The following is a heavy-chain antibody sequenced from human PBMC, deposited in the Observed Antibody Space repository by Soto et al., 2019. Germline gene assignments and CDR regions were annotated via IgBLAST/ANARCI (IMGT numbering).Heavy chain of an antibody. CDR2: IIPIFGTA. CDR1: VYTFSSYA. D-gene: IGHD4-4*01. Sequence: SVKVSCKSSVYTFSSYALSWVRPAPGKGREWMGGIIPIFGTANYAQKFQGRVTITADKSTRTAYMELSSLRSEDTAVYYCARGPTSDYSNYNYYYYYGMDVWGQGTTVTVSS. CDR3: ARGPTSDYSNYNYYYYYGMDV. V-gene: IGHV1-69*06. J-gene: IGHJ6*02.